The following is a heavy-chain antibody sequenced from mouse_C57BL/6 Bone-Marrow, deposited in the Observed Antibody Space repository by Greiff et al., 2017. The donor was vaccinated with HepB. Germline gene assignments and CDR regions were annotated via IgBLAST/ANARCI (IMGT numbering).Heavy chain of an antibody. J-gene: IGHJ2*01. CDR3: TRDRGYYYGSSFDD. D-gene: IGHD1-1*01. CDR2: ISSGGDYI. Sequence: EVKLVESGEGLVKPGGSLKLSCAASGFTFSSYAMSWVRQTPEKRLEWVAYISSGGDYIYYADTVKGRFTISRDNARNTLYLQMSSLKSEDTAMYYCTRDRGYYYGSSFDDWGQGTTLTVSS. V-gene: IGHV5-9-1*02. CDR1: GFTFSSYA.